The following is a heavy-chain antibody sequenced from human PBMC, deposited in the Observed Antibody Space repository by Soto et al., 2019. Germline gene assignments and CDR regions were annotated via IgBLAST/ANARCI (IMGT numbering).Heavy chain of an antibody. J-gene: IGHJ1*01. D-gene: IGHD3-22*01. CDR2: ISYDGSNK. V-gene: IGHV3-30-3*01. CDR3: ARGPLRYDSSGYYA. CDR1: GFTFSSYA. Sequence: QVQLVESGGGVVQPGRSLRLSCAASGFTFSSYAMHWVRQAPGKGLEWVAVISYDGSNKYYADSVKGRFTISRDNSKNTLYLQMNSLRAEDTAVYDCARGPLRYDSSGYYAWGQGTLVTVSS.